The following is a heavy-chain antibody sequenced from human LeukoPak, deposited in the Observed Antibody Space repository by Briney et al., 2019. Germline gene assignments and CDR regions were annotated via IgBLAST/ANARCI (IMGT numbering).Heavy chain of an antibody. J-gene: IGHJ4*02. Sequence: VASVKVSCKASGYTFTSYDINWVRQATGQGLEWMGWMNPNSGNTGYAQKFQGRVTMTRNTSISTAYMELSSLRSEDTAVYYCATTQGQWELLAPSDCWGQGTLVTVSS. CDR2: MNPNSGNT. CDR3: ATTQGQWELLAPSDC. V-gene: IGHV1-8*01. D-gene: IGHD1-26*01. CDR1: GYTFTSYD.